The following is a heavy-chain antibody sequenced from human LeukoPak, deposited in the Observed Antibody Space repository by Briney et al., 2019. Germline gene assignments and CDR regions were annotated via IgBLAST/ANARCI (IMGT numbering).Heavy chain of an antibody. D-gene: IGHD5-18*01. CDR1: GGSISSSSYY. V-gene: IGHV4-39*07. Sequence: SETLTLTCTVSGGSISSSSYYWGRIRQPPGKGLEWIGSIYYSGSTYHNPLLKSRVTISVDTSKNQFSLKLSSVTAADTAVYYCASQSKVQLWSYYFDYWGQRTLVPVSS. J-gene: IGHJ4*02. CDR2: IYYSGST. CDR3: ASQSKVQLWSYYFDY.